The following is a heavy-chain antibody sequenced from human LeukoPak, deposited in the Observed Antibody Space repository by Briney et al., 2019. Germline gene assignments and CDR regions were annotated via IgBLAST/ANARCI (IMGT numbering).Heavy chain of an antibody. J-gene: IGHJ3*02. Sequence: PVKVSCKASAGTFSSYTISWVRQAPGQGLEWMGRIIPILGIANYAQKFQGRVTITADKSTSTAYMELSSLRSEDTAVYYCARPTTVTLEGAFDIWGQGTMVTVSS. V-gene: IGHV1-69*02. CDR3: ARPTTVTLEGAFDI. CDR1: AGTFSSYT. CDR2: IIPILGIA. D-gene: IGHD4-17*01.